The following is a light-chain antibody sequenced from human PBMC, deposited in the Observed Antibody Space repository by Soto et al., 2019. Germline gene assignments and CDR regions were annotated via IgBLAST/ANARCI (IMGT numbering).Light chain of an antibody. V-gene: IGKV4-1*01. Sequence: DILMTQSPDSLAVSLGERATINCKSSQSVLYSSNNKNYLAWYQQKPGQPPKALIYWASTRESGVPDRFSGSGVGTDFTLTISSLQAEDVAVYYCQQYYTTPWTFGQGTKVDI. CDR2: WAS. CDR1: QSVLYSSNNKNY. CDR3: QQYYTTPWT. J-gene: IGKJ1*01.